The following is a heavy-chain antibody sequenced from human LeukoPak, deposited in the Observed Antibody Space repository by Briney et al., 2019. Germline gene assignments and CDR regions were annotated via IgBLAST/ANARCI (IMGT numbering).Heavy chain of an antibody. CDR2: IYYSGST. D-gene: IGHD3-10*01. J-gene: IGHJ3*02. CDR3: ARPMVRGVIVPFDI. Sequence: SETLSLTCAVSGGSISSYYWSWIRQPPGKGLEWIGYIYYSGSTNYNPSLKSRVTISVDTSKNQFSLKLSSVTAADTAVYYCARPMVRGVIVPFDIWGQGTMVTVSS. CDR1: GGSISSYY. V-gene: IGHV4-59*08.